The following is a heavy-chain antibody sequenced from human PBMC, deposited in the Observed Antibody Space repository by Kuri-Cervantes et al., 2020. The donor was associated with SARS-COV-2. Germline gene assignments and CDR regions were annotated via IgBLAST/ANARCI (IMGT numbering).Heavy chain of an antibody. CDR2: ISWNSGSI. V-gene: IGHV3-9*01. CDR3: AKVETANLDY. D-gene: IGHD3-3*01. CDR1: GFTFDDYA. J-gene: IGHJ4*02. Sequence: LSLTCAASGFTFDDYAMHWVRQAPGKGLEWVSGISWNSGSIGYADSVKGRFTISRDNSKNLLYLEMNSLRPEDTAVYYCAKVETANLDYWGQGTLVTVSS.